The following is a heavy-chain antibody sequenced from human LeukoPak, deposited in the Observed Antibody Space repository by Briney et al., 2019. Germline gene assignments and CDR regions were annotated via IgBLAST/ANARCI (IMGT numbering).Heavy chain of an antibody. CDR1: GGSISSSSYY. D-gene: IGHD3-9*01. Sequence: PSETLSLTCTVSGGSISSSSYYWGWIRQPPGKGLEWIGSIYYSGSTYYNPSLKSRVTISVDTSKNQFSLKLSSVTAADTAVYYCAREGKLRYPSYYNAFDIWGQGTMVTVSS. CDR3: AREGKLRYPSYYNAFDI. V-gene: IGHV4-39*07. CDR2: IYYSGST. J-gene: IGHJ3*02.